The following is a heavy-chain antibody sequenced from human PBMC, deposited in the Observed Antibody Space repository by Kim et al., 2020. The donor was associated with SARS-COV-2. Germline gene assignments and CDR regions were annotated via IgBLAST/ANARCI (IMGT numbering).Heavy chain of an antibody. CDR1: GGSFSGYY. D-gene: IGHD4-17*01. CDR2: INHSGST. V-gene: IGHV4-34*01. J-gene: IGHJ4*02. Sequence: SETLSLTCAVYGGSFSGYYWSWIRQPPGKGLEWIGEINHSGSTNYNPSLKSRVTISVDTSKNQFSLKLSSVTAADTAVYYCARAYGDPAKLYYWGQGTLVTVSS. CDR3: ARAYGDPAKLYY.